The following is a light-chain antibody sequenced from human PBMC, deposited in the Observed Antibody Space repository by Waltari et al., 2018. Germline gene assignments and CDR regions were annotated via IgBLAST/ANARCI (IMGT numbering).Light chain of an antibody. Sequence: QPVLTQPPSSSASPGDSARLTCTLPSDINVGDFNIYWYQQKPGSPPRFLLYYTSDPEKAQGSGVPSRFSGSKDASANAGILLISGLPSEDEADYYCMFWPSNVWVFGGGTKLTVL. V-gene: IGLV5-37*01. J-gene: IGLJ3*02. CDR3: MFWPSNVWV. CDR1: SDINVGDFN. CDR2: YTSDPEK.